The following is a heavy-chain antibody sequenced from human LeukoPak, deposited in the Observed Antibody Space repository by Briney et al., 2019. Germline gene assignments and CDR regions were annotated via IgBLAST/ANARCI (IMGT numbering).Heavy chain of an antibody. Sequence: SETLSLTCTVFGGSISSSSYYWGWIRQPPGKGLEWIGSIYYSGSTYYNPSLKSRVTISVDTSKNQFSLKLSSVTAADTAVYYCARTRVATIKELIFDYWGQGTLVTVSS. V-gene: IGHV4-39*07. CDR2: IYYSGST. J-gene: IGHJ4*02. CDR3: ARTRVATIKELIFDY. CDR1: GGSISSSSYY. D-gene: IGHD5-12*01.